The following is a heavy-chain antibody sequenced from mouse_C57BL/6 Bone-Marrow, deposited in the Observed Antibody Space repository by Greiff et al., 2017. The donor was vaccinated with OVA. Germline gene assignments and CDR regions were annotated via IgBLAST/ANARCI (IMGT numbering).Heavy chain of an antibody. CDR3: ARGATTVVAPYAMDY. Sequence: EVQLQQSGPVLVKPGASVKMSCKASGYTFTDYYMNWVKQSHGKSLEWIGVINPYNGGTSYNQKFKGKATLTVDKSSSTAYMELNSLTSEDSAVYYCARGATTVVAPYAMDYWGQGTSVTVSS. D-gene: IGHD1-1*01. V-gene: IGHV1-19*01. CDR1: GYTFTDYY. CDR2: INPYNGGT. J-gene: IGHJ4*01.